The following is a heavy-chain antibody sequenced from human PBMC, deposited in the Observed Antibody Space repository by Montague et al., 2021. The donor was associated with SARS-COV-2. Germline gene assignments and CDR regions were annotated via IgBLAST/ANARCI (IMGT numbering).Heavy chain of an antibody. CDR1: GGSTSSHY. J-gene: IGHJ3*01. CDR2: VYYNADT. V-gene: IGHV4-59*08. Sequence: SETLSLTCTVSGGSTSSHYWNWICQSPGKRQEWIGNVYYNADTKYNHSLQSRVTISIDTSENQFSLRLNSVTASDSAVYFCASGWAFDPWGQGRLVTVSS. CDR3: ASGWAFDP.